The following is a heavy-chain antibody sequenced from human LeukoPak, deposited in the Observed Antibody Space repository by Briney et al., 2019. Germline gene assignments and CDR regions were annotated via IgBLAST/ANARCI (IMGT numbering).Heavy chain of an antibody. Sequence: QTGGSLRLSCAASGFTFSSYAMSWVRQAPGKGLEWVSAISGSGGSTYYADSVKGRFTISRDNSKNTLYLQMNSLRAEDTAVYYCAKFEEQWLVDPNPLDYWGQGTLVTVSS. CDR1: GFTFSSYA. D-gene: IGHD6-19*01. CDR2: ISGSGGST. CDR3: AKFEEQWLVDPNPLDY. V-gene: IGHV3-23*01. J-gene: IGHJ4*02.